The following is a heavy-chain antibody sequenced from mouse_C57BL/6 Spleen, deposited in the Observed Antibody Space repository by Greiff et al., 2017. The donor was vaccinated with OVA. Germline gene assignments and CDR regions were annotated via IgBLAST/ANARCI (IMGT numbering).Heavy chain of an antibody. CDR3: AREEYAGYFDV. J-gene: IGHJ1*03. V-gene: IGHV1-26*01. Sequence: EVQLQQSGPELVKPGASVKISCKASGYTFTDYYMNWVKQSHGKSLEWIGDINPNNGGTSYNQKFRGKATLTVDKSSSTAYMELRSLTSEDSAVYYCAREEYAGYFDVWGTGTTVTVSS. CDR1: GYTFTDYY. D-gene: IGHD5-2*01. CDR2: INPNNGGT.